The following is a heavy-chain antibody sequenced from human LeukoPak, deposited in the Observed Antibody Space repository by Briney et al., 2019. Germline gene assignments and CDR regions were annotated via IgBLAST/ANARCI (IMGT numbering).Heavy chain of an antibody. CDR2: ISGSGGST. Sequence: PGGSLRLSCAASGFTFSSYAMSWVRQAPGKGLEWVSAISGSGGSTYYADSVEGRFTISRDNSKNTLYLQMNSLRAEDTAVYYXXXXXXXXXXSTSCYPDYWGQGTLVTVSS. J-gene: IGHJ4*02. CDR3: XXXXXXXXXSTSCYPDY. CDR1: GFTFSSYA. V-gene: IGHV3-23*01. D-gene: IGHD2-2*01.